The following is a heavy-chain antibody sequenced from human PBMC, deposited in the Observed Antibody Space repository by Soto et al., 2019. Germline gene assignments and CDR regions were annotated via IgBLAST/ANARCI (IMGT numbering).Heavy chain of an antibody. J-gene: IGHJ4*02. CDR3: ARGFGSPYYFDF. D-gene: IGHD3-10*01. Sequence: SETLSLTCTVSGDSISSGRYHWGWIRQPPGKGLEFIATIHYTGSTNHNPSLKSRVTISGDTSKNQFSRRLSSVTAADTAVYYCARGFGSPYYFDFWGQVTLVTVPS. CDR2: IHYTGST. CDR1: GDSISSGRYH. V-gene: IGHV4-39*07.